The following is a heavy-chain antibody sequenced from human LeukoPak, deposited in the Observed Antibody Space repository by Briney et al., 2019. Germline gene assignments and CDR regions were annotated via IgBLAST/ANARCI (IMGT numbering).Heavy chain of an antibody. CDR2: IGRSGEYI. D-gene: IGHD2-2*01. V-gene: IGHV3-21*01. CDR3: ASLSGAIGGYCSSTNCDP. Sequence: PGGSLRLSCAASGFTFSSYSMNWVRQAPGKGLEWVSSIGRSGEYIYYADSVKGRFIISRDNSKNSLYLQMNSLRAEDTAVYYRASLSGAIGGYCSSTNCDPWGQGTLVTVSS. J-gene: IGHJ5*02. CDR1: GFTFSSYS.